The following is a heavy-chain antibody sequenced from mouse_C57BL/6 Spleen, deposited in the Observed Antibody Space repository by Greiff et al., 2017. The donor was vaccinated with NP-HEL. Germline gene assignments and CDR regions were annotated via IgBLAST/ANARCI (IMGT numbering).Heavy chain of an antibody. V-gene: IGHV5-4*03. CDR3: AIITTVGGYFDV. Sequence: DVMLVESGGGLVKPGGSLKLSCAASGFTFSSYAMSWVRQTPEKRLEWVATISDGGSYTYYPDNVKGRFTISRDNAKNNLYLQMSHLKSEDTAMYYCAIITTVGGYFDVWGTGTTVTVSS. D-gene: IGHD1-1*01. J-gene: IGHJ1*03. CDR1: GFTFSSYA. CDR2: ISDGGSYT.